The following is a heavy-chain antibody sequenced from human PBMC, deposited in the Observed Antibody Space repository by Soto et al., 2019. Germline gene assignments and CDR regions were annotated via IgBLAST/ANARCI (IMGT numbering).Heavy chain of an antibody. CDR1: GYRFTTYG. CDR2: FNPDNQNT. V-gene: IGHV1-18*01. D-gene: IGHD3-16*01. Sequence: GASVKVSCKVSGYRFTTYGINWVRQAPGQGLEWVGWFNPDNQNTNYAQKFQDRVSLTTDSSTNTAYMELRDLRSDDTAMYYCARVRFGDHFDFWGQGSLVTVSS. CDR3: ARVRFGDHFDF. J-gene: IGHJ4*02.